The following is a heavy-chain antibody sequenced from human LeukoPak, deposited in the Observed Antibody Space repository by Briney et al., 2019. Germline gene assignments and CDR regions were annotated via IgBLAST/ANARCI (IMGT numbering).Heavy chain of an antibody. CDR2: IYYSGST. Sequence: SETLSLTCTVSGGSISSYYWSWIRQPPGEGLEWIGYIYYSGSTNYNPSLKSRVTISVDTYKNQFSLKLSSVTAADTAVYYCARHAYSSSWTNWFDPWGQGTLVTVSS. D-gene: IGHD6-13*01. CDR1: GGSISSYY. J-gene: IGHJ5*02. CDR3: ARHAYSSSWTNWFDP. V-gene: IGHV4-59*08.